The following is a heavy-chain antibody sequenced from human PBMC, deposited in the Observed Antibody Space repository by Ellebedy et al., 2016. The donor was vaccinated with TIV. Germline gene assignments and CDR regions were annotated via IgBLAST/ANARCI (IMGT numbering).Heavy chain of an antibody. CDR3: ARTGYGYHGMDV. CDR2: IDKNGAVT. D-gene: IGHD5-12*01. J-gene: IGHJ6*02. Sequence: PGGSLRLSCAASGFTLSNHWMTWVRQAPGKGLQWVANIDKNGAVTLYEDSVKGRFSISRDNGDNSVYLQMNSLRAEDTAVYCCARTGYGYHGMDVWGQGTTVTVSS. CDR1: GFTLSNHW. V-gene: IGHV3-7*03.